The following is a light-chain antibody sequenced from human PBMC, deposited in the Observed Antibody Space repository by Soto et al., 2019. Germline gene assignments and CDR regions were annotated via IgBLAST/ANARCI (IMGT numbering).Light chain of an antibody. V-gene: IGLV1-47*01. J-gene: IGLJ1*01. CDR3: AAWDDSLSGFYV. CDR2: RNN. CDR1: NSNIGSNY. Sequence: QSVLTQPPSASGTPGQRVTISCSGRNSNIGSNYVHWYQHLPGTAPKLLIYRNNQRPSGVPDRFFGSKSGTSASLAISGLRSEDEADYYCAAWDDSLSGFYVFGTGTKVTVL.